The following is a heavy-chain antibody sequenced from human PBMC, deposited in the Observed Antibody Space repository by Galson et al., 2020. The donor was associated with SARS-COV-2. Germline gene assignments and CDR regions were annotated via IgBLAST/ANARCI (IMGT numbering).Heavy chain of an antibody. CDR3: ARRVGDCVGGSCFTFDS. D-gene: IGHD2-15*01. V-gene: IGHV4-59*12. CDR1: GGSISSEF. CDR2: IHYTGST. Sequence: ASETLSLTCSVSGGSISSEFWWSWIRQPPGRGLEWIGYIHYTGSTNYNPSVKSRVIMSVDTSKNQFSLKLTSVTAADTAMYYCARRVGDCVGGSCFTFDSWGQGTLVTVSS. J-gene: IGHJ4*02.